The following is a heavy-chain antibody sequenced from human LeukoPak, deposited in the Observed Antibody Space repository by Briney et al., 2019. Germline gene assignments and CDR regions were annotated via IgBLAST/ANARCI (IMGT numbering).Heavy chain of an antibody. D-gene: IGHD3-22*01. CDR2: IQYDGSNK. V-gene: IGHV3-30*02. CDR3: AKDGNYDSSGWDAFDI. Sequence: GGSLRLSCAASGFTFSSYGMHWVRQAPGKGLEWVAFIQYDGSNKHYADSVKGRFTVSRDNAKNSLYLQMNSLRAEDTALYYCAKDGNYDSSGWDAFDIWGQGTMVTVSS. J-gene: IGHJ3*02. CDR1: GFTFSSYG.